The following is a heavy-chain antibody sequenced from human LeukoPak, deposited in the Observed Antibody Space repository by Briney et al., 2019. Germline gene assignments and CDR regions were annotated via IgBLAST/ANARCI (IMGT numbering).Heavy chain of an antibody. Sequence: GGSLRLSCAASGFTFSSYSMNWVRQAPGKGLEWVSSISSSSSYIYYADSVKGRFTISRDNAKNSLYLQMTSLRAEDTAVYYCARDTDYYDSSGYYYREDYFDYWGQGTLVTVSS. V-gene: IGHV3-21*01. CDR3: ARDTDYYDSSGYYYREDYFDY. CDR2: ISSSSSYI. J-gene: IGHJ4*02. D-gene: IGHD3-22*01. CDR1: GFTFSSYS.